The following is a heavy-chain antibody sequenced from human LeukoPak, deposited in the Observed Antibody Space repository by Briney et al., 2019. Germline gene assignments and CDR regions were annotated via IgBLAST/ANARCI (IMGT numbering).Heavy chain of an antibody. V-gene: IGHV4-4*07. CDR3: AREPTVAGPNWFDP. D-gene: IGHD6-19*01. J-gene: IGHJ5*02. Sequence: PSEALSLTCTVSGGSISSYYWSWIRQPAGRGLEWIGRIYTSGSTNYNPSLKSRVTMPVDKSKDQVSLKLSSVTAADTAVYYCAREPTVAGPNWFDPWRQGTLVTVSS. CDR2: IYTSGST. CDR1: GGSISSYY.